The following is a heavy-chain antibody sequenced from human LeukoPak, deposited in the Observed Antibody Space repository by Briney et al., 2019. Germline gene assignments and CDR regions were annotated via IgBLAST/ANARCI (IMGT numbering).Heavy chain of an antibody. V-gene: IGHV3-7*01. CDR2: IKEDGSEK. D-gene: IGHD4-17*01. Sequence: GESLKISCAVSGFSLSNYWMRWVRQAPGKGLEWVGHIKEDGSEKNYVDSVKGRFTISRDNAKNSLYLQMNSLRAEDTAVYYCVRDESAVPTFRFDYWGQGTLVTVSS. J-gene: IGHJ4*02. CDR1: GFSLSNYW. CDR3: VRDESAVPTFRFDY.